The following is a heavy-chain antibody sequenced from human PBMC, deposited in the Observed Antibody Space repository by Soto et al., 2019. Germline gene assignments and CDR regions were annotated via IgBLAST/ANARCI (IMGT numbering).Heavy chain of an antibody. Sequence: ASVKVSCKASGYTFTSYGISWVRQAPGQGLEWMGWISAYNGNTNYAQKLQGRVTMTTDTSTSTAYMELRSLRSDDTAVYYCASTGGVRSIEYYYYMDVWGKGTTVTVSS. V-gene: IGHV1-18*01. D-gene: IGHD2-8*02. CDR2: ISAYNGNT. CDR1: GYTFTSYG. J-gene: IGHJ6*03. CDR3: ASTGGVRSIEYYYYMDV.